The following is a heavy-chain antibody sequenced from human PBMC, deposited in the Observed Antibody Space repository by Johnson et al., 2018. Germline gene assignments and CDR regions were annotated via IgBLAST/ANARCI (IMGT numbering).Heavy chain of an antibody. CDR1: GFTFDDYA. D-gene: IGHD6-13*01. Sequence: LVESGGGLVQPGRSLRLSCAASGFTFDDYAMHWVRQAPGKCLEWVSGISWNSGSIGYADSVKGRFTISRDNAKNSLYLQMNSLRAEDTALYYCAKEREDLVRGHYYYYGMDVWGQGTTVTVSS. CDR3: AKEREDLVRGHYYYYGMDV. V-gene: IGHV3-9*01. CDR2: ISWNSGSI. J-gene: IGHJ6*02.